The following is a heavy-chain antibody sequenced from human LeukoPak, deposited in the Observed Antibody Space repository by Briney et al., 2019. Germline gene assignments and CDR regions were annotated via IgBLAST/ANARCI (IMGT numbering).Heavy chain of an antibody. D-gene: IGHD1-26*01. CDR3: PRDRIEGEWGMDV. CDR1: GGSISGYY. CDR2: IYYSGST. Sequence: SETLSLTCTVPGGSISGYYWSWIRQPPGKGLEWIGEIYYSGSTNYNPSLKSRVTISVDTSKNQFSLRLSSVTAAGTDWYYLPRDRIEGEWGMDVWGQGTTVTVSS. J-gene: IGHJ6*02. V-gene: IGHV4-59*01.